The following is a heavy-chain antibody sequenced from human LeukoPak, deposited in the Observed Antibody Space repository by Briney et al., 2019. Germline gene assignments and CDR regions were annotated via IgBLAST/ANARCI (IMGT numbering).Heavy chain of an antibody. J-gene: IGHJ3*02. CDR1: GYTFASYG. D-gene: IGHD1-14*01. CDR2: ISAYNGDT. Sequence: ASVKVSCKPFGYTFASYGISWVRQAPGQGLEWMGWISAYNGDTNYAQKFQGRVTMTTDTSTSTVYMELRNLRSDDTAVYYCARGTLDAFDIWGQGTLVTVSS. V-gene: IGHV1-18*01. CDR3: ARGTLDAFDI.